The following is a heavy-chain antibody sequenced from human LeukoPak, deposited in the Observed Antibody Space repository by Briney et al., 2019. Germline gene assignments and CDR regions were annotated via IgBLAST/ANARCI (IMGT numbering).Heavy chain of an antibody. CDR3: ARSLIPGRWYFDL. Sequence: PGGSLRLSCAVSGFTFSSFPFHWVRQAPGKGLEWVAAISTDGSYKYHGDSVKGRFTISRDNPMNTLYLQMNGLRPDVTAVYYCARSLIPGRWYFDLWGRGTLVTVSS. CDR1: GFTFSSFP. J-gene: IGHJ2*01. V-gene: IGHV3-30*04. CDR2: ISTDGSYK. D-gene: IGHD3-16*01.